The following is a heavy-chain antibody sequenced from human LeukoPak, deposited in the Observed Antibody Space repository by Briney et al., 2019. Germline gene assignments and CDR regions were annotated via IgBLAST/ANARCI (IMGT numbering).Heavy chain of an antibody. Sequence: GGSLRLSCAASGFTVSSNYMSWVRQAPGKGLEWVSSFYSGGSSYYADSVKGRFIISRDSSTDTLYLQMDSLRVEDTAVYFCARDRGYGYGFFDYWGQGTLVTVSS. V-gene: IGHV3-53*01. D-gene: IGHD5-18*01. CDR2: FYSGGSS. CDR3: ARDRGYGYGFFDY. J-gene: IGHJ4*02. CDR1: GFTVSSNY.